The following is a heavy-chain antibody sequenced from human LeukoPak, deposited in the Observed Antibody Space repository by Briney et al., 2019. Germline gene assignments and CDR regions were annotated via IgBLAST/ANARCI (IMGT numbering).Heavy chain of an antibody. CDR1: GLTFSDAW. J-gene: IGHJ4*02. Sequence: GGSLRLSCAVSGLTFSDAWINWVRQAPGKGLEWVSTITGSGGSTYYADSVKGRFTISRDNSKNTLYLQMNSLRAEDTAVYYCAKGESGWYFDYWGQGTLVTVSS. CDR2: ITGSGGST. CDR3: AKGESGWYFDY. D-gene: IGHD6-19*01. V-gene: IGHV3-23*01.